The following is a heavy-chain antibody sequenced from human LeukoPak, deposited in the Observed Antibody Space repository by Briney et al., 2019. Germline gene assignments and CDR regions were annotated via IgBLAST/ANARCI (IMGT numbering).Heavy chain of an antibody. D-gene: IGHD1-26*01. V-gene: IGHV4-39*07. CDR1: GGSISRSSYY. J-gene: IGHJ4*02. CDR2: IYYSGST. Sequence: SETLSLTCTVSGGSISRSSYYWGWIRQPPGKGLEWIGSIYYSGSTYYNPSLKSRVTISVDTSKNQFSLKLSSVTAEDTAVYYCAKDRVGATTHPDYWGQGTLVTVSS. CDR3: AKDRVGATTHPDY.